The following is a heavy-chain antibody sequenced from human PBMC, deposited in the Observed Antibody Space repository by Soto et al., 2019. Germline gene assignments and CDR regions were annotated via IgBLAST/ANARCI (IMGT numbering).Heavy chain of an antibody. V-gene: IGHV3-23*01. CDR1: GFTFGSYA. Sequence: PGGSLSLSYAASGFTFGSYAMSWVRQAPGKGLEWVSSISTSGGSTYYADSVKGRFTISRDNSNNTLYLQMNSLRAEDTAVYYCSLSDRYYGMDVWGLGTTVTVSS. J-gene: IGHJ6*02. CDR3: SLSDRYYGMDV. CDR2: ISTSGGST.